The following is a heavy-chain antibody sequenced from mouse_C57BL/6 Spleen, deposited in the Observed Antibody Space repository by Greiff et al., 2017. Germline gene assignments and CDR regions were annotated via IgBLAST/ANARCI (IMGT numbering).Heavy chain of an antibody. D-gene: IGHD1-1*01. Sequence: QVQLKESGAELVKPGASVKISCKASGYAFSSYWMNWVKQRPGKGLEWIGQIYPGDGDTNYNGKFKGKATLTADKSSSTAYMQLSSLTSEDSAVYFCARYYYGSSPYWYFDVWGTGTTVTVSS. J-gene: IGHJ1*03. CDR2: IYPGDGDT. CDR1: GYAFSSYW. CDR3: ARYYYGSSPYWYFDV. V-gene: IGHV1-80*01.